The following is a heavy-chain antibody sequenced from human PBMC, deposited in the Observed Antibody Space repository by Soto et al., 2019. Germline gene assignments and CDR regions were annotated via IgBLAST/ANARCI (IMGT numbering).Heavy chain of an antibody. CDR1: VYTFTGYG. D-gene: IGHD3-22*01. CDR2: ISAYNGNT. J-gene: IGHJ5*02. V-gene: IGHV1-18*01. Sequence: XSVNVSCKASVYTFTGYGISWVRQAPGQGLEWVGWISAYNGNTNYAQKLQGRVTMTTDTSTSTAYMELRSLRSDDTAVYYCARVPYYYDSSGLVYGWFDRSGQGSLVTVSS. CDR3: ARVPYYYDSSGLVYGWFDR.